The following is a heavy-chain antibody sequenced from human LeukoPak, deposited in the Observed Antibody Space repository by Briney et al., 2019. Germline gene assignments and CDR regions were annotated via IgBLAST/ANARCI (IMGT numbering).Heavy chain of an antibody. CDR2: ISSTTNTQ. D-gene: IGHD2/OR15-2a*01. Sequence: GGSLRLSCAASGFTFHDYYMTWIRQPPGKGLEWISYISSTTNTQYYADSVRGRFTISRDNAQKSLYLQMNSLRAEDTAIYYCARDDYFRLGHWGQETLVTVSS. V-gene: IGHV3-11*01. CDR1: GFTFHDYY. J-gene: IGHJ4*02. CDR3: ARDDYFRLGH.